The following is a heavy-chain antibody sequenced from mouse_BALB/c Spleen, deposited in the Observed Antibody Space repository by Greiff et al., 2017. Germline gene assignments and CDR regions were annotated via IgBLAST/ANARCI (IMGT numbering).Heavy chain of an antibody. J-gene: IGHJ4*01. CDR1: GYSFTGYN. CDR3: AREGMITTGRFGYAMDY. V-gene: IGHV1-39*01. D-gene: IGHD2-4*01. CDR2: LDPYYGGT. Sequence: VQLKESGPELEKPGASVKISCKASGYSFTGYNMNWVKQSNGKSLEWIGNLDPYYGGTSYNQKFKGKATLTVDKSSSTAYMQLKSLTSEDSAVYYCAREGMITTGRFGYAMDYWGQGTSVTVSS.